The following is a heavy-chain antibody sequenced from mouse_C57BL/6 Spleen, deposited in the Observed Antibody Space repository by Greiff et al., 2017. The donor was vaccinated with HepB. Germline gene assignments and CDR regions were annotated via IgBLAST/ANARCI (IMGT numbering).Heavy chain of an antibody. V-gene: IGHV14-4*01. J-gene: IGHJ4*01. D-gene: IGHD1-1*01. CDR3: TTSTTVVARAMDY. CDR2: IDPENGDT. CDR1: GFNIKDDY. Sequence: VQLQQSGAELVRPGASVKLSCTASGFNIKDDYMHWVKQRPEQGLEWIGWIDPENGDTEYASKFQGKATITADTSSNTAYLQLSSLTSEDTAVYYCTTSTTVVARAMDYWGQGTSVTVSS.